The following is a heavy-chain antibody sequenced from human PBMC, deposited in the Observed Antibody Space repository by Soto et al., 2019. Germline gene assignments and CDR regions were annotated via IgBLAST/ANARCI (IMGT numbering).Heavy chain of an antibody. Sequence: PGGSLRLSCAVSGFTFDDNAMHWVRQAPEKGLEWVSGINWKSDIGYADSVKGRFTISRDNAENSLYLQMNSLRAEDTALYYCAVAQDRGGRTTFIYGGQGAQVTVSS. CDR3: AVAQDRGGRTTFIY. D-gene: IGHD3-16*01. V-gene: IGHV3-9*01. CDR1: GFTFDDNA. J-gene: IGHJ4*02. CDR2: INWKSDI.